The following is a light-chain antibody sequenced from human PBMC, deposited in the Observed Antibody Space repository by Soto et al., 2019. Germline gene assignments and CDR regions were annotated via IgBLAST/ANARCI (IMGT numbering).Light chain of an antibody. J-gene: IGKJ5*01. Sequence: DIQMTQSPSSLSASVGDRVTITCQASQNINNYLNWYQQKPGRAPKLLIYDASNLEAGVPSRFRGSGSGTDFTFTISRLQAEDIATYYCQRYENLPTFGQGTRLEIK. CDR3: QRYENLPT. CDR2: DAS. CDR1: QNINNY. V-gene: IGKV1-33*01.